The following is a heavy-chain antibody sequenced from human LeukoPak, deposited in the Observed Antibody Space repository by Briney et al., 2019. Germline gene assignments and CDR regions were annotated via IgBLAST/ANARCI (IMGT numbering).Heavy chain of an antibody. CDR1: EYTFTGYY. CDR2: INPNTGGT. Sequence: ASVKVSCKASEYTFTGYYIHWVRQVPGQGLEWMGWINPNTGGTNYAQKFQGRVSMTRDTSINTAYMELSRLRSDDTAVYFCARARGSGWSSESFDYWGQGTLVTVSS. J-gene: IGHJ4*02. CDR3: ARARGSGWSSESFDY. V-gene: IGHV1-2*02. D-gene: IGHD6-19*01.